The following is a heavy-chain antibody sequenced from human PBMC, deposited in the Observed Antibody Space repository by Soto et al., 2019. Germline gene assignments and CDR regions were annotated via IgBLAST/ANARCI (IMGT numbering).Heavy chain of an antibody. J-gene: IGHJ5*02. V-gene: IGHV1-69*01. CDR1: GGTFSSYA. D-gene: IGHD6-13*01. CDR3: ASQTKGYSSSYWFDP. CDR2: IIPIFGTA. Sequence: QVQLVQSGAEVNKPGSSVKVSCKASGGTFSSYAISWVRQAPGQGLEWMGGIIPIFGTANYAQKFQGRVTITADESTSTAYRELSSLRSEDTAVYYCASQTKGYSSSYWFDPWGQGTLVTGS.